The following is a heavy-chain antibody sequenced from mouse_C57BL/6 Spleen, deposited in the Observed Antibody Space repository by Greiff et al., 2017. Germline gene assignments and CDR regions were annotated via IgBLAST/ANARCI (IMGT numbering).Heavy chain of an antibody. CDR3: ARQGYSNFYAMDY. Sequence: QVQLKQPGAELVKPGASVKMSCKASGYTFTSYWITWVKQRPGQGLEWIGDIYPGSGSTNYNEKFKSKATLTVDTSSSTAYMQLSSLTSEDSAVYYCARQGYSNFYAMDYWGQGTSVTVSS. CDR2: IYPGSGST. D-gene: IGHD2-5*01. J-gene: IGHJ4*01. CDR1: GYTFTSYW. V-gene: IGHV1-55*01.